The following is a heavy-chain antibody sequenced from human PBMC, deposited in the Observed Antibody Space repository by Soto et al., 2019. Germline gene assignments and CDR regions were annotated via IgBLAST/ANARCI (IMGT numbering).Heavy chain of an antibody. CDR3: AAEALCGADCYFFEY. V-gene: IGHV3-48*03. D-gene: IGHD2-21*02. CDR2: IRGSSNNI. CDR1: GFNLTNYE. J-gene: IGHJ4*02. Sequence: EVKLLETGGGSVQPGGSLRLSCAVSGFNLTNYEMNWVRQVPGKGLEWISKIRGSSNNIYYADSVKGRFTISRDNANNLLLLQMNSLRSDDTAFYYCAAEALCGADCYFFEYWGQGTLVTVSS.